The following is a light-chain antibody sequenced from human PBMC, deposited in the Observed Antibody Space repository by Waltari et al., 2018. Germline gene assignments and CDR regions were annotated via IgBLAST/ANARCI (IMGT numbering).Light chain of an antibody. V-gene: IGLV2-23*01. CDR2: EAN. Sequence: QSALTQPASVSGSPGQSITISCTGTSRDIASYNLVSWYQQHPGKAPKLIIYEANKRPSGVSSRFSGSKAGNTASLTSSGPQAEDEANYDCYAYAGTRGVFGTGTKVTVL. J-gene: IGLJ1*01. CDR3: YAYAGTRGV. CDR1: SRDIASYNL.